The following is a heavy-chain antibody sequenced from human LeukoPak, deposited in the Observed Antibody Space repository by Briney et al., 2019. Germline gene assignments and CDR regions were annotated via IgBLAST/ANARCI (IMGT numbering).Heavy chain of an antibody. Sequence: GGSLRLSCAASGFTFSSYGMHWVRQAPGKGLEWVAVISYDGSNKYYADSVKGRFTISRDNSKNTLYLQMNSLRAEDTAVYYCVGYCSSTSCYGSFDPWGQGTLVTVSS. CDR1: GFTFSSYG. CDR2: ISYDGSNK. J-gene: IGHJ5*02. V-gene: IGHV3-30*03. CDR3: VGYCSSTSCYGSFDP. D-gene: IGHD2-2*01.